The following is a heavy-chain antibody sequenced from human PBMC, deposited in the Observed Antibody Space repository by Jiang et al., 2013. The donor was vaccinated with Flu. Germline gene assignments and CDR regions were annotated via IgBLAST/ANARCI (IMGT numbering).Heavy chain of an antibody. Sequence: QLVESGGAWSRPGGSLRLSCAASGFTFSDSGMHWVRQAPGKGLEWVAFIRYDEAKIYYADSVKGRFTISRDNSKNTLYLQMNSLKAEDTAVYYCADLPDYWGQGTLVTVSS. CDR3: ADLPDY. CDR2: IRYDEAKI. V-gene: IGHV3-30*02. CDR1: GFTFSDSG. J-gene: IGHJ4*02.